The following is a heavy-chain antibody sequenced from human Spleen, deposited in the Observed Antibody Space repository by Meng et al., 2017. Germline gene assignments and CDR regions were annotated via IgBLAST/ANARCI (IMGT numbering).Heavy chain of an antibody. Sequence: QVQPVQSGPEGKKPGASGKVSCKASDYTFTGYGVSWVRQAPGQGLEWMAWPGAHDGDTSHAPKFQGRVTVSADRPTATAYMELRSLRSDDTAVYYCVRDFDPFDRWGQGTLVTVSS. J-gene: IGHJ5*02. CDR3: VRDFDPFDR. CDR1: DYTFTGYG. CDR2: PGAHDGDT. V-gene: IGHV1-18*01.